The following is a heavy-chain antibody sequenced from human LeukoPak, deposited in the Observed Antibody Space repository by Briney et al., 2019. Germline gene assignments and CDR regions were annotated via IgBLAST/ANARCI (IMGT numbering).Heavy chain of an antibody. Sequence: SETLSLTCTVSGGSISSYYWSWIRQPPGKGLEWSGHIYYSGSTNYNPSLKSRVTISVDTSKNQFSLKLSSVTAADTAVYYCARGESDSSGYYHPPPDYWGQGTLVTVSS. CDR3: ARGESDSSGYYHPPPDY. J-gene: IGHJ4*02. V-gene: IGHV4-59*01. D-gene: IGHD3-22*01. CDR1: GGSISSYY. CDR2: IYYSGST.